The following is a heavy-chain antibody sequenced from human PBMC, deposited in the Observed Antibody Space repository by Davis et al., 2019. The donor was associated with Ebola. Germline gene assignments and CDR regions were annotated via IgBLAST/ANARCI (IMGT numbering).Heavy chain of an antibody. D-gene: IGHD2-2*01. CDR3: AKGTGLTN. Sequence: GGSLRLSCVTSGLIFTNCDMHWVRQAPGKGLEWVAGIRYDGRSKYYADYVKGRFTISRDSSRNTLYLQMNSLTPEDTAAYYCAKGTGLTNWGQGTLVTVSS. J-gene: IGHJ4*02. CDR1: GLIFTNCD. V-gene: IGHV3-30*02. CDR2: IRYDGRSK.